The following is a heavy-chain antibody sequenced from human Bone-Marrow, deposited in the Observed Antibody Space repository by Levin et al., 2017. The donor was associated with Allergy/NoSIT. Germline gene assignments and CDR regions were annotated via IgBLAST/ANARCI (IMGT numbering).Heavy chain of an antibody. J-gene: IGHJ3*02. D-gene: IGHD6-13*01. V-gene: IGHV3-30*18. CDR2: ISHDGSNK. CDR1: GFTFSSFG. Sequence: LSLTCAASGFTFSSFGIHWVRQALGKGLEWVALISHDGSNKYYADSVKGRFTISRDNSKNTLYLQMNSLRVEDTAVYYCAKGINSGWYEEPFDIWGQGTMVSVSS. CDR3: AKGINSGWYEEPFDI.